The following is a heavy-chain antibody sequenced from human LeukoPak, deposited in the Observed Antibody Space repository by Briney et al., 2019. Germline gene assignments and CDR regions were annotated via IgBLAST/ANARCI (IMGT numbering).Heavy chain of an antibody. CDR3: ARVGSIIYYGMDV. CDR2: IYYSGST. Sequence: PSETLSLTCTVSGGSISSYYWSWIRQPPGKGLEWIGYIYYSGSTNYNPSLKSRVTISVDKSKNQFSLKLSSVTAADTAVYYCARVGSIIYYGMDVWGQGTTVTVSS. D-gene: IGHD2-21*01. V-gene: IGHV4-59*12. J-gene: IGHJ6*02. CDR1: GGSISSYY.